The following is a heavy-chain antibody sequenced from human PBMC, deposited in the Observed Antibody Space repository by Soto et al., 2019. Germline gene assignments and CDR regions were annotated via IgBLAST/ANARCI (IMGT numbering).Heavy chain of an antibody. Sequence: ASVKVSCKASGYTFTSYAMHWVRQAPGQRLEWMGWINAGNGNTKYSQKFQGRVTITRDTSASTAYMELSSLRSEDTAVYYCARGCPVSGSYYPGVSVQDVWGQGTTVTVSS. J-gene: IGHJ6*02. D-gene: IGHD3-10*01. CDR2: INAGNGNT. CDR1: GYTFTSYA. CDR3: ARGCPVSGSYYPGVSVQDV. V-gene: IGHV1-3*01.